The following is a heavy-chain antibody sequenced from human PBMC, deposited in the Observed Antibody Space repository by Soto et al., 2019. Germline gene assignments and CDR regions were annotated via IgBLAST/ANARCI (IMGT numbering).Heavy chain of an antibody. Sequence: GGSLRLSCAASGFTFSSYWMHWVRQAPGKGLVWVSRINSDGSSTSYADSVKGRFTISRDNAKNTLYLQMNSLRAEDTAVYYCARGLDDFWSGCWYLFYYYGLDVWGQGTTVTVSS. J-gene: IGHJ6*02. V-gene: IGHV3-74*01. CDR1: GFTFSSYW. D-gene: IGHD3-3*01. CDR2: INSDGSST. CDR3: ARGLDDFWSGCWYLFYYYGLDV.